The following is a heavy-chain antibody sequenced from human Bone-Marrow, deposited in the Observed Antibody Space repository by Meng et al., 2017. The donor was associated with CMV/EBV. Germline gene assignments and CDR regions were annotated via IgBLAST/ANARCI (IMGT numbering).Heavy chain of an antibody. Sequence: GGSLRLSCAASGFTFSSYGMHWVRQAPGKGLEWVAFIRYDGSNKYYADSVKGRFTISRDNAKNSLYLQMNSLRAEDTAVYYCARGGYGSGSTYYYYYYGMDVWGQGTTVTVSS. D-gene: IGHD3-10*01. CDR1: GFTFSSYG. CDR3: ARGGYGSGSTYYYYYYGMDV. CDR2: IRYDGSNK. V-gene: IGHV3-30*02. J-gene: IGHJ6*02.